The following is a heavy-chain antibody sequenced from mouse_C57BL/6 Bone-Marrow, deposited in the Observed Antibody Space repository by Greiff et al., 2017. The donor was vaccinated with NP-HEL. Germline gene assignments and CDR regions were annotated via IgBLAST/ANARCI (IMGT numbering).Heavy chain of an antibody. CDR2: IDPSDSYT. CDR1: GYTFTSYW. Sequence: QVQLQQPGAELVKPGASVKLSCKASGYTFTSYWMQWVKQRPGQGLEWIGEIDPSDSYTNYNQKFKGKATLTVDTSSSTAYMQLSSLTSEDSAVYYCARVNGNYDYWYFDVWGTGTTVTVSS. J-gene: IGHJ1*03. D-gene: IGHD2-1*01. V-gene: IGHV1-50*01. CDR3: ARVNGNYDYWYFDV.